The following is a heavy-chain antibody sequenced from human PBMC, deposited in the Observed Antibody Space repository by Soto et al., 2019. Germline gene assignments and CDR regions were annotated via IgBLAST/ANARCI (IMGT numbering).Heavy chain of an antibody. Sequence: GASVKVSCKASGYTFTSYGISWVRQAPGQGLEWMGWISAYNGNTNYAQKLQGRVTMTTDTSTSTAYMELRSLRSDDTAVYYCARDRIIVSVSDAFDIWGQGTMVTVSS. CDR3: ARDRIIVSVSDAFDI. V-gene: IGHV1-18*01. CDR1: GYTFTSYG. J-gene: IGHJ3*02. D-gene: IGHD3-16*01. CDR2: ISAYNGNT.